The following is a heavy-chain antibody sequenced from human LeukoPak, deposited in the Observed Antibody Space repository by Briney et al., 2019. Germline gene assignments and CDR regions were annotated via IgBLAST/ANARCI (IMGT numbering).Heavy chain of an antibody. J-gene: IGHJ4*02. CDR1: GFTFSNYW. CDR3: AKELDTMFFDY. D-gene: IGHD3-10*02. Sequence: PGGSLRLSCVASGFTFSNYWMNWVRQAPGKGLAWVSRINSDGRIINYADSVKGRFTISRDSGKNSVYLQMNSLTTDDTAFYFCAKELDTMFFDYWGQGALVTVSS. V-gene: IGHV3-74*01. CDR2: INSDGRII.